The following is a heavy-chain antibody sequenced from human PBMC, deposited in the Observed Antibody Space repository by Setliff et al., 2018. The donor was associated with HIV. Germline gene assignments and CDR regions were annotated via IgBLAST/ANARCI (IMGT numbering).Heavy chain of an antibody. Sequence: SETLSLTCTVSGHSITRGYYWGWIRQPPEKGLEWIGSTYHSGTTYYNPSLKSRVTISADTSNNQVSLKLSSVTAADTAVYYCARGLSFHDPGGFEYWGQGTLVTVSS. J-gene: IGHJ4*02. V-gene: IGHV4-38-2*02. CDR1: GHSITRGYY. D-gene: IGHD3-10*01. CDR2: TYHSGTT. CDR3: ARGLSFHDPGGFEY.